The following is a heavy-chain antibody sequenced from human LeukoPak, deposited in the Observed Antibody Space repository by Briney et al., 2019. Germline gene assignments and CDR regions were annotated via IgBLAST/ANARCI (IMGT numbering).Heavy chain of an antibody. D-gene: IGHD5-24*01. Sequence: PSETLSLTCTVSGGSISSSTYYWGWIRQPPGKGLEWIASISYSGSIYYNPSLKSRLTISVDTSKNQFSLKLSSVSAADTAVYYCARGGGDVYNVFDYWGQGTLVTVSS. CDR2: ISYSGSI. CDR3: ARGGGDVYNVFDY. V-gene: IGHV4-39*07. J-gene: IGHJ4*02. CDR1: GGSISSSTYY.